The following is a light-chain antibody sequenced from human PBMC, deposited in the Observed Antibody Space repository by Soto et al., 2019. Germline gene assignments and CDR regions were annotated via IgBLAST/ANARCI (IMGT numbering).Light chain of an antibody. J-gene: IGKJ2*01. CDR3: QQYNNWPPMYT. Sequence: EIVMTQSPATLSVSPGERATLSCRASQSVSINLAWYQQKAGQAPRLLINGASTRATGIPARFSGSGSGTEFTLTISSLQSEDFAVYYCQQYNNWPPMYTFGQGTKLEIK. CDR1: QSVSIN. V-gene: IGKV3-15*01. CDR2: GAS.